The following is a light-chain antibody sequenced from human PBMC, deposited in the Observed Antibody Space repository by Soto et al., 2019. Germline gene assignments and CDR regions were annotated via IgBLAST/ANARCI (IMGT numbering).Light chain of an antibody. CDR2: DAS. Sequence: DIQMTQSPSTLSASVGDRVTITCRASQRIRTWLAWYQQKAGKAPKLLIYDASSLQSGVPSRFSASGSGTEVTLTTENQHPDDFATYCGQQYDSFESFGQGTKLEIK. CDR1: QRIRTW. V-gene: IGKV1-5*01. CDR3: QQYDSFES. J-gene: IGKJ2*01.